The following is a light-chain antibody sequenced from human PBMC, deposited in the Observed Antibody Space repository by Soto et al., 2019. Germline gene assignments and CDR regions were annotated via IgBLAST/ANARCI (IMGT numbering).Light chain of an antibody. J-gene: IGKJ1*01. V-gene: IGKV3-20*01. CDR3: QQYDSSART. Sequence: EIVLTQSPGTLSLSPGERATLSCRASQSISSSYLAWYQQKPGQAPRLLIYVPSSRATGIPVRFSGSGSGADFTLAINRLEPEDFAVYYCQQYDSSARTFGQGTKVEIK. CDR2: VPS. CDR1: QSISSSY.